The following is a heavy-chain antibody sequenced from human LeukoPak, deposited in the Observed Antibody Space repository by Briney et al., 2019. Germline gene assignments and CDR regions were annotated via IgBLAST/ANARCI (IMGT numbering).Heavy chain of an antibody. D-gene: IGHD2-15*01. J-gene: IGHJ1*01. Sequence: SETLSLTCTVSGGSISSDYWSWIRQSPGKGLEWIGYIYYSGTTSYNPSLKSRVTISVDTSKNQFSLKLSSVTAADTAVYYCARVLGYCSGGGCSEYFQHWGQGTLVTVSS. CDR2: IYYSGTT. CDR1: GGSISSDY. V-gene: IGHV4-59*01. CDR3: ARVLGYCSGGGCSEYFQH.